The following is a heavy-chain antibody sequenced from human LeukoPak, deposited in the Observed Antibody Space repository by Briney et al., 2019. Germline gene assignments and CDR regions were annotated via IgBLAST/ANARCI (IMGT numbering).Heavy chain of an antibody. CDR3: ARSQLASGWYVGWFDP. V-gene: IGHV4-59*01. J-gene: IGHJ5*02. Sequence: SETLSLTCTVSGGSIGTYYWSWIRQPPGKGLEWIGYIYYSGSTNYNPSLKSRVTISVDTSKNQFSLKLSSVTAADTAVYYCARSQLASGWYVGWFDPWGQGTLVTVSS. D-gene: IGHD6-19*01. CDR1: GGSIGTYY. CDR2: IYYSGST.